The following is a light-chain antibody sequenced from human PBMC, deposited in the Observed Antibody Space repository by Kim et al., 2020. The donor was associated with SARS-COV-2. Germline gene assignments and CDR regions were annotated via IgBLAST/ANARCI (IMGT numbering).Light chain of an antibody. CDR3: AAWDDILNSPV. Sequence: GHTVTISCSGINSNIGSKSVNWYQPTPGTAPKLHINSKYQPPSGVPDRFSGSKSCTSISLGIRGIQSEDEADFYCAAWDDILNSPVFCRGTQLTVL. J-gene: IGLJ3*02. CDR2: SKY. V-gene: IGLV1-44*01. CDR1: NSNIGSKS.